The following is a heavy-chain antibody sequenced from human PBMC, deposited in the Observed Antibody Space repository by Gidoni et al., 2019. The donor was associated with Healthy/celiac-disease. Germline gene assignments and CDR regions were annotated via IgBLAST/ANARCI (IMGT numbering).Heavy chain of an antibody. Sequence: QVQLVASGGGLVQPGRSLRLSCAASGFPFRSYGMHWVRQAPGKGLEWVAVIWYDGSNKYYADSVKGRFTISRDNSKNTLYLQMNSLRAEDTAVYYCARDSGGWTLGYYYYMDVWGKGTTVTVSS. V-gene: IGHV3-33*08. CDR2: IWYDGSNK. CDR1: GFPFRSYG. CDR3: ARDSGGWTLGYYYYMDV. D-gene: IGHD6-19*01. J-gene: IGHJ6*03.